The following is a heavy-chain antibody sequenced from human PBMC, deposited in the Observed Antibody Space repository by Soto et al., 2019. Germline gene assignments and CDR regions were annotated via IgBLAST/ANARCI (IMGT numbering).Heavy chain of an antibody. D-gene: IGHD2-2*01. CDR3: ARLRIDVVVPAAGGFYAFDI. Sequence: GGSLKLSCAASGFSFSVYAMNWVRQAPGKGLEWVSSISSSSSYIYYADSVKGRFTISRDNTKNSLYLQMNSLRAEDTAVYYCARLRIDVVVPAAGGFYAFDIWGQGTMVTVSS. J-gene: IGHJ3*02. CDR2: ISSSSSYI. V-gene: IGHV3-21*01. CDR1: GFSFSVYA.